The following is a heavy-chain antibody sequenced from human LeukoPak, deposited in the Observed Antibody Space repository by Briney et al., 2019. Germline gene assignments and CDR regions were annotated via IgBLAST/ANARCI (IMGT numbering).Heavy chain of an antibody. Sequence: PSETLSLTCTVSGGSISSYYWSWIRQPPGKGLGWIGYIYYSGSTNYNPSLKSRVTISVDTSKNQFSLKLSSVTAADTAVYYCARDPVEYSSSYNAFDIWGQGTMVTVSS. CDR3: ARDPVEYSSSYNAFDI. CDR1: GGSISSYY. CDR2: IYYSGST. J-gene: IGHJ3*02. V-gene: IGHV4-59*01. D-gene: IGHD6-6*01.